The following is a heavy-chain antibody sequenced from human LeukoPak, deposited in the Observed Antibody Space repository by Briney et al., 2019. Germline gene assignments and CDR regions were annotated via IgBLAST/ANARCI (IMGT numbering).Heavy chain of an antibody. CDR3: ARGNWGSHRFDY. V-gene: IGHV4-34*01. CDR2: INHSGST. J-gene: IGHJ4*02. CDR1: GGSFSGCY. Sequence: PSETLSLTCAVYGGSFSGCYSSWIRHLPGKGLEWIGEINHSGSTNYNPSLKSRATISVDTSKNQFSLKLSSVTAADTAVYYCARGNWGSHRFDYWGQGTLVTVSS. D-gene: IGHD7-27*01.